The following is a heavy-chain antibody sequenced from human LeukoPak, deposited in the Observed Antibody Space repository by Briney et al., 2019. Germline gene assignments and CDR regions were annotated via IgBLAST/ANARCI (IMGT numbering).Heavy chain of an antibody. CDR3: GRDGKDPTWGYDY. J-gene: IGHJ4*02. D-gene: IGHD3-16*01. V-gene: IGHV3-53*01. CDR2: IHSGGST. Sequence: GGSLRLSCAASGFTVSSTYMSWVRQAPGKGLEWVSAIHSGGSTYYADSVKGRFTISRDNSKNTLHLQMNNLRAEDTAMYYCGRDGKDPTWGYDYRGEGTLVTVSS. CDR1: GFTVSSTY.